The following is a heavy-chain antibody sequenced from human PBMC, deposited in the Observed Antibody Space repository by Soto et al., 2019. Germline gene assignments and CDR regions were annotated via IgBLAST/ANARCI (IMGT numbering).Heavy chain of an antibody. CDR1: GGSFSGYY. V-gene: IGHV4-34*01. J-gene: IGHJ4*02. D-gene: IGHD3-10*01. CDR2: INHSGST. Sequence: SETLSLTCAVYGGSFSGYYWSWIRQPPGKGLEWIGEINHSGSTNYNPSLKSRVTISVDTSKNQFSLKLSSVTAADTAVYYCARRRTEAYGSGSYYKRAPDNASPTKYFDYWGQGTLVTVSS. CDR3: ARRRTEAYGSGSYYKRAPDNASPTKYFDY.